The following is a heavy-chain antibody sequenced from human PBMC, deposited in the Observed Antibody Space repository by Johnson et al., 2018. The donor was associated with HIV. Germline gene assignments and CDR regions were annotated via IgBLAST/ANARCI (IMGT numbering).Heavy chain of an antibody. J-gene: IGHJ3*02. CDR1: GFTFSSYG. D-gene: IGHD1-26*01. V-gene: IGHV3-30*02. CDR2: IRYDGSNK. Sequence: QVQLVESGGGVVQPGGSLRLSCAASGFTFSSYGMHWVRQAPGKGLEWVAFIRYDGSNKYYADSVKGRFTISRDNAKNSLYLQMNSLRGEDTAVYYCTTDVPGGPYYNAFDIWGQGTMVTVSS. CDR3: TTDVPGGPYYNAFDI.